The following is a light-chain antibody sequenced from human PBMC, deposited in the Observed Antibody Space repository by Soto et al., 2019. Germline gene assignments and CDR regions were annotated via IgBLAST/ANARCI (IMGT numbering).Light chain of an antibody. J-gene: IGKJ1*01. CDR1: QSVLYSSNKKNY. CDR2: WAS. CDR3: QQYLNTPRT. Sequence: VMTQSPDSLAASLGESATINCKSSQSVLYSSNKKNYLAWYQQKSGQPPKLLIYWASTRESGVPDRFSGSGSGKDFTLTISSLQAEDVAVYFCQQYLNTPRTIGQGSKVDIX. V-gene: IGKV4-1*01.